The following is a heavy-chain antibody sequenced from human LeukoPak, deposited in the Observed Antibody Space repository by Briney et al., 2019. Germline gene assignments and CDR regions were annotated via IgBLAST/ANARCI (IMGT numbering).Heavy chain of an antibody. CDR3: ARGPYDSSGHDAFDI. J-gene: IGHJ3*02. CDR2: IYYSGST. V-gene: IGHV4-59*01. D-gene: IGHD3-22*01. CDR1: GGSISSYY. Sequence: VKPSETLSLTCTVSGGSISSYYWRWIRQPPAQRLAWVGYIYYSGSTNYNPSLKSRVTISVDTSMNQFSLKLSSVTAADTAVYYCARGPYDSSGHDAFDIWGPGTMVTVSS.